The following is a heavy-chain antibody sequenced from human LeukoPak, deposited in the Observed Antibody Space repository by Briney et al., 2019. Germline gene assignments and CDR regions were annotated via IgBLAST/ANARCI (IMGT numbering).Heavy chain of an antibody. CDR1: GFTFSSCA. CDR2: ISGSGGST. CDR3: AKYRHGSYYYYMDV. V-gene: IGHV3-23*01. Sequence: GGSLRLSCAASGFTFSSCAMSWVRQAPGKGLEGVSAISGSGGSTYYADSVKGRFTISRDNSKNTLYLQMNSLRAEDTAVYYCAKYRHGSYYYYMDVWGKGTTVTISS. J-gene: IGHJ6*03. D-gene: IGHD3-16*02.